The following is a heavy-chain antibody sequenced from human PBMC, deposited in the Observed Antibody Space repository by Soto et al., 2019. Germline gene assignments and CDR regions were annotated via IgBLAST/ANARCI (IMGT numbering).Heavy chain of an antibody. CDR3: ATERNWNYSYDAFDI. V-gene: IGHV1-24*01. D-gene: IGHD1-7*01. CDR1: GYNLTELS. Sequence: ASVKVSCKVSGYNLTELSMHWVRQAPAKGLEWMGGFDPEDGETINAHKFQGRVTMTEDTSTDTAYRELSSLRSEDTAVYYCATERNWNYSYDAFDIWGQGTMVTVSS. J-gene: IGHJ3*02. CDR2: FDPEDGET.